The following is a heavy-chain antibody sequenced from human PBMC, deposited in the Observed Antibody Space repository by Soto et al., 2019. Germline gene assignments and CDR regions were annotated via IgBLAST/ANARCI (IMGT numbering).Heavy chain of an antibody. CDR2: VYHSGGS. CDR3: GRAGEGATRHTASDS. J-gene: IGHJ4*02. D-gene: IGHD7-27*01. V-gene: IGHV4-39*02. CDR1: GVSIRNSRSF. Sequence: SETLSLTCAVSGVSIRNSRSFWGWIRHPPGKGLEFIGSVYHSGGSYYNPSLKGRVTISVDTSNNQISLRVNYVTAADTAVYYCGRAGEGATRHTASDSWGPGMLV.